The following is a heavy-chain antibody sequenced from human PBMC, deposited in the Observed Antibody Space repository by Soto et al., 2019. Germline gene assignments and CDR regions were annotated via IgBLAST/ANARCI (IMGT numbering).Heavy chain of an antibody. CDR3: AKDYSIVVVQSATDYYYGMDV. D-gene: IGHD2-2*01. V-gene: IGHV3-30*18. CDR2: ISYDGSNN. CDR1: GFTFSSYG. J-gene: IGHJ6*02. Sequence: QVQLVESGGGVVQPGRSLRLSCAASGFTFSSYGMHWVRPAPGKGLEWVAVISYDGSNNYYADSVKGRFTISRDNSKNTLYLQMNSLSAEDTAVYYCAKDYSIVVVQSATDYYYGMDVWGQGTTVTVSS.